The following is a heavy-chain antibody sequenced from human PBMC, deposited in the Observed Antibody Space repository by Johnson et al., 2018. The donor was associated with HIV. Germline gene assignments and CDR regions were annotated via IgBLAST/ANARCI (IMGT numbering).Heavy chain of an antibody. J-gene: IGHJ3*02. V-gene: IGHV3-33*06. CDR1: GFTFDDYA. D-gene: IGHD1-26*01. CDR2: IWYDGSNK. CDR3: AKLRFSEGIVGAGRDAFDI. Sequence: QVQLVESGGGLVQPGRSLRLSCAASGFTFDDYAMHWVRQAPGKGLEWVAVIWYDGSNKYYADSVKGRFTIYRDNSKNTLYLQMNSLRAEDTAVYYCAKLRFSEGIVGAGRDAFDIWGQGTMVTVSS.